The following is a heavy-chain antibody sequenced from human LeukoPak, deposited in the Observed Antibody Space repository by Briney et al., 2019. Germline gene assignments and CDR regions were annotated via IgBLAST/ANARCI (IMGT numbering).Heavy chain of an antibody. CDR1: GGTFSSYA. V-gene: IGHV1-69*01. J-gene: IGHJ6*03. CDR2: IIPILGTA. Sequence: GASVKVSCKASGGTFSSYAISWVRQAPGQGLEWMGGIIPILGTANYAQKFQGRVTITADESTSTAYMELSSLRSEDTAVYYCARGGPYCGGDCCHYYYYMDVWGKGTTVTISS. CDR3: ARGGPYCGGDCCHYYYYMDV. D-gene: IGHD2-21*02.